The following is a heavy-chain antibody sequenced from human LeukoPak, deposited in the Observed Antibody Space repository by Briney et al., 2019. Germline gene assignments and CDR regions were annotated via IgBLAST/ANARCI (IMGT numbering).Heavy chain of an antibody. D-gene: IGHD3-10*01. CDR3: ARRLVRGVYNWFDP. CDR1: GGSISSYY. Sequence: SETLSLTCTVSGGSISSYYWSWIRQPAGKGLEWIGRIYTSGSTNYNPSLKSRVTISVDTSKNQFSLKLSSVTAADTAVYYCARRLVRGVYNWFDPWGQGTLVTVSS. V-gene: IGHV4-4*07. CDR2: IYTSGST. J-gene: IGHJ5*02.